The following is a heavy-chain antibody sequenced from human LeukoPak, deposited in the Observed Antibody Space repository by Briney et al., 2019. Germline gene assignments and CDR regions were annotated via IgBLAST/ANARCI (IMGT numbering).Heavy chain of an antibody. CDR2: ITDSGDST. Sequence: AGGSLRLSCAASGFTFSNYAMSWVRQAPGKGLEWVAGITDSGDSTSLSDSVKGRFTISRHNSKNTLYLQMSSLRVEDTAIYYCVRERMNVLRFLEWSTFDYWGQGTLAIVSS. V-gene: IGHV3-23*01. CDR1: GFTFSNYA. CDR3: VRERMNVLRFLEWSTFDY. J-gene: IGHJ4*02. D-gene: IGHD3-3*01.